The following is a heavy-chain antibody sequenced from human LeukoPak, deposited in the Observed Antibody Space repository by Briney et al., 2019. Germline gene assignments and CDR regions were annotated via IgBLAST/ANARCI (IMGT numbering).Heavy chain of an antibody. CDR2: IYYSGST. J-gene: IGHJ4*02. V-gene: IGHV4-31*03. Sequence: SQTLSLTCTVSGGSISSDGYYWSWIRQHPGKGLEWIGYIYYSGSTYYNPSLKSRVTISVDTSKNQFSLKLSSVTAADTAVYYCARVFLGRFDYWGQGTLVTVSS. CDR3: ARVFLGRFDY. D-gene: IGHD1-26*01. CDR1: GGSISSDGYY.